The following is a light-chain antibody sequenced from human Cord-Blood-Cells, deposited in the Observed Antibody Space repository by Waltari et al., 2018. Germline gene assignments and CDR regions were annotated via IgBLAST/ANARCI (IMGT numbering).Light chain of an antibody. CDR3: SSYTSSSRV. CDR1: RSAVGGYNY. V-gene: IGLV2-14*01. Sequence: QSALTRPASVSGSPGQSLTISCTGTRSAVGGYNYVSWYQQHPGKAPKLMIYDVSNRPSGVSNRFSGSKSGNTASLTISGLQAEDEADYYCSSYTSSSRVFGGGTKLTVL. J-gene: IGLJ2*01. CDR2: DVS.